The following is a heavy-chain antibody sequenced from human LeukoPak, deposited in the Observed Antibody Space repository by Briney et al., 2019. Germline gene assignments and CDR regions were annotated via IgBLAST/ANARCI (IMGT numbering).Heavy chain of an antibody. CDR3: AKEGPGGLNF. V-gene: IGHV3-30*02. CDR1: QFPFRNYG. J-gene: IGHJ4*02. D-gene: IGHD3-10*01. CDR2: IWDGQSNK. Sequence: GGSLRLSCTASQFPFRNYGMHWVRQAPGKGLEWVAAIWDGQSNKYNVNSVKGRFTISRDNSKNTLYLQMNSLRPEDTAVYFCAKEGPGGLNFWGQGTLVTVSS.